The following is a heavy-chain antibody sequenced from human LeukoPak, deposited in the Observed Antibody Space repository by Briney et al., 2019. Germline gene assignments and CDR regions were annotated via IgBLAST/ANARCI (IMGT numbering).Heavy chain of an antibody. J-gene: IGHJ4*02. CDR2: IRYAGGNK. CDR3: ARDPRRIAVAGLFDY. Sequence: GGSLRLSCAASGFTFSSYGIHWVRQAPGKGLEWVAFIRYAGGNKYYADSVKGRFTISRDNSKNTLCLQMNSLRAEDTAVYYCARDPRRIAVAGLFDYWGQGTLVTVSS. D-gene: IGHD6-19*01. CDR1: GFTFSSYG. V-gene: IGHV3-30*02.